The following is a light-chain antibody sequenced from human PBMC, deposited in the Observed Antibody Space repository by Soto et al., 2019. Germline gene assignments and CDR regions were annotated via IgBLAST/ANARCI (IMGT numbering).Light chain of an antibody. CDR3: QQYDSIPFT. CDR1: QDISKY. CDR2: DAS. V-gene: IGKV1-33*01. Sequence: DIQMTQSPSSLSASVGDRVTITCQASQDISKYLNWDQQKPGKAPKLLIYDASNLEAGVPSRFSGTGSGTFYTFTISSLHPEDFATYHCQQYDSIPFTFGHGTKVEIK. J-gene: IGKJ3*01.